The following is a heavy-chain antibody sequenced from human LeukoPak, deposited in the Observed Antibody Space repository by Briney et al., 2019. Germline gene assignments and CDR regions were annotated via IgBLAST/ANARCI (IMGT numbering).Heavy chain of an antibody. J-gene: IGHJ4*02. CDR3: ARLTGTTGFDY. Sequence: GGSLRLSCAASGFPFSSYWMSWVRQAPGKGLEWVANIKQDGSDKYYVDSVKGRFTISRDNAKNSLYLQLNSLRADDTAVYYCARLTGTTGFDYWGQGTLATVSS. V-gene: IGHV3-7*01. CDR2: IKQDGSDK. D-gene: IGHD1-1*01. CDR1: GFPFSSYW.